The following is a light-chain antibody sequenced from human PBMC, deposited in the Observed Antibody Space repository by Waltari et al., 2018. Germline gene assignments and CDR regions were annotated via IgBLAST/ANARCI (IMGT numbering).Light chain of an antibody. CDR3: QQHHNLPYT. Sequence: IQLTQSPSSLSASVGDRVTITCRASQGISSYLAWYQQKPGKAPKLLIYAAPTLQSGVPSRFSGSGSGTDFTLTISSLQPDDIGTYYCQQHHNLPYTFGQGTK. CDR2: AAP. J-gene: IGKJ2*01. CDR1: QGISSY. V-gene: IGKV1-9*01.